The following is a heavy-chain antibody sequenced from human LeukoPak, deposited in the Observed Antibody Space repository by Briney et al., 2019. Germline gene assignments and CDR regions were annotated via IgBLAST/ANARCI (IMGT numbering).Heavy chain of an antibody. V-gene: IGHV3-23*01. J-gene: IGHJ4*02. D-gene: IGHD1-26*01. CDR3: AKDSYPSGSYYYYFDY. CDR1: GFTFSSYE. Sequence: GGSLRLSCAASGFTFSSYEMSWVRQAPGKGLEWVSAISGSGGSTYYADSVKGRFTISRDNSKNTLYLQMNSLRAEDTAVYYCAKDSYPSGSYYYYFDYWGQGTLVTVSS. CDR2: ISGSGGST.